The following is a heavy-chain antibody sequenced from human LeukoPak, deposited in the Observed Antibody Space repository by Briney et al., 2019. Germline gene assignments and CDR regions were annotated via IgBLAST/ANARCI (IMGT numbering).Heavy chain of an antibody. J-gene: IGHJ4*02. CDR3: ARGRGAGPFDY. CDR1: GGTFSSYA. Sequence: ASVKVSCKASGGTFSSYAVSWVRQAPGQGLEWMGGIIPIFGTANYAQKFQGRVTITADKSTSTAYMELSSLRSEDTAVYYCARGRGAGPFDYWGQGTLVTVSS. D-gene: IGHD6-19*01. CDR2: IIPIFGTA. V-gene: IGHV1-69*06.